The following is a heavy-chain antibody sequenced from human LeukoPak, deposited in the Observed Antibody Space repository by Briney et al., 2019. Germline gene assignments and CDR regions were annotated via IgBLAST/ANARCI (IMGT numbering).Heavy chain of an antibody. CDR1: GASTSGSGYY. CDR2: IYYSGST. D-gene: IGHD1-26*01. Sequence: ASETLSLTCTVSGASTSGSGYYWGWIRQPPGKGLEWIGNIYYSGSTYYNASLQSRVTISIDTSKNQFSLRLNSVTAADTAMYYCAKSGGYGLIDYWGQGTLVTVSS. CDR3: AKSGGYGLIDY. J-gene: IGHJ4*02. V-gene: IGHV4-39*01.